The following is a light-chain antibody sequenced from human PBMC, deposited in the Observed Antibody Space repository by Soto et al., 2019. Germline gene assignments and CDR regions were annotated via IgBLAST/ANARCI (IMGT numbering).Light chain of an antibody. V-gene: IGLV2-14*01. Sequence: QYALTQPASVSASPGQSITISCTGTSSDVGGYNHVSWYQHHPGKAPKLMIYEVSNRPSGVSNRFSGYKYGNTASLTISGLQADDEADYYCNSHTSSNTRVFGTGTKVTVL. CDR2: EVS. CDR3: NSHTSSNTRV. J-gene: IGLJ1*01. CDR1: SSDVGGYNH.